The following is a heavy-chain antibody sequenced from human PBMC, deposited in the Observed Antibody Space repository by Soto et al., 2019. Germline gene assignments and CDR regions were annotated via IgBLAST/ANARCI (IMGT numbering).Heavy chain of an antibody. CDR3: ARDRGYSGYDSPRFYYGMDV. J-gene: IGHJ6*02. V-gene: IGHV3-33*01. CDR2: IWYEGSNK. D-gene: IGHD5-12*01. CDR1: GFTFSSYG. Sequence: QVQLVESGGGVVQPGRSLRLSCAASGFTFSSYGMHWVRQAPGKGLEWVAVIWYEGSNKWYADSVKGRFTISRDNSKNTLYLQMNSLRAEDTAVYSCARDRGYSGYDSPRFYYGMDVWGQGTTVTVSS.